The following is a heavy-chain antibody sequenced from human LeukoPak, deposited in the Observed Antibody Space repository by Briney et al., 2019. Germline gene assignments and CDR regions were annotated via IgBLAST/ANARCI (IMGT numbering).Heavy chain of an antibody. CDR1: GYTFTSYF. J-gene: IGHJ5*01. V-gene: IGHV1-46*01. Sequence: ASVKVSCKASGYTFTSYFMLWVRQAPGQGLEWLGMINPSGSTTTYAQKFQGRVTITRDTSTSTVYMELSSLRSEDTAVYYCARETSDSWGQGTLVTVSS. D-gene: IGHD1-1*01. CDR2: INPSGSTT. CDR3: ARETSDS.